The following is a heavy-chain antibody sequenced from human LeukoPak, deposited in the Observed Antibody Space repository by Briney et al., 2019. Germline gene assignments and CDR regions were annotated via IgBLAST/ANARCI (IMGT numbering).Heavy chain of an antibody. J-gene: IGHJ3*02. Sequence: GGSLRLSCAASGFTVSSNYMSWVRQAPGKGLEWVSVIYSGGSTYYADSAKGRFTISRDNSKNTLYLQMNSLRAEDTAVYYCARESVVVTRVNAFDIWGQGTMVTVSS. CDR2: IYSGGST. CDR1: GFTVSSNY. D-gene: IGHD2-21*02. CDR3: ARESVVVTRVNAFDI. V-gene: IGHV3-53*01.